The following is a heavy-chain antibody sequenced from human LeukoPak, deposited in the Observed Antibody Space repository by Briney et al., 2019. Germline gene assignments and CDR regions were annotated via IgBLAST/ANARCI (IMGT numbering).Heavy chain of an antibody. CDR2: INAGNGNT. CDR3: ARKYDTSGYYPNDAFDM. CDR1: GYTFTSYA. J-gene: IGHJ3*02. D-gene: IGHD3-22*01. V-gene: IGHV1-3*01. Sequence: ASVKVSCKASGYTFTSYAMHWVRQAPGQRLEWMGWINAGNGNTKYSQKFQGRVTITRDTSASTAYMELSSLRSEDTAVYYCARKYDTSGYYPNDAFDMWGQGTMVTVSS.